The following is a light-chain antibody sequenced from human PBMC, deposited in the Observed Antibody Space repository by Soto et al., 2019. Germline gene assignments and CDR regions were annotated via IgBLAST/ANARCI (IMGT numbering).Light chain of an antibody. CDR3: CSYAGSSTLV. V-gene: IGLV2-23*01. J-gene: IGLJ2*01. CDR1: SSDVGSYNL. Sequence: SELTQPAYVYRSPGPSIPITRNGTSSDVGSYNLVSWYQQHPGKAPKLMIYEGSKRPSGVSNRFSGSKSGNTASLTISGLQAEDEADYYCCSYAGSSTLVFGGGTQLTVL. CDR2: EGS.